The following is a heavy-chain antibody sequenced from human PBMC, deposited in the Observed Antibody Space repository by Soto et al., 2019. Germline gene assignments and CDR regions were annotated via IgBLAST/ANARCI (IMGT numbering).Heavy chain of an antibody. D-gene: IGHD3-22*01. Sequence: PSVKVSCKASGGTFSSYAISWVRQAPGPGLEWMGGIIPIFGTANYAQKFQGRVTITADESTSTAYMELSSLRSEDTAVYYCARPPNSLYDSYYYGMDVWGQGTTVTVSS. CDR1: GGTFSSYA. CDR2: IIPIFGTA. CDR3: ARPPNSLYDSYYYGMDV. V-gene: IGHV1-69*13. J-gene: IGHJ6*02.